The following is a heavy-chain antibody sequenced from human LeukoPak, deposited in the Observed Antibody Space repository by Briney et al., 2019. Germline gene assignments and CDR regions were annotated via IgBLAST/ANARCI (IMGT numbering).Heavy chain of an antibody. CDR3: ARFRSSGSHNLYSFDY. J-gene: IGHJ4*02. D-gene: IGHD3-10*01. CDR1: GFTFSSYS. V-gene: IGHV3-48*01. Sequence: PGGSLRLSCAASGFTFSSYSMNWVRQAPGKGLEWVSYISSSSSTIYYADSVKGRFTISRDNAKNSLYLQMNSLRAEDTAVYYCARFRSSGSHNLYSFDYWGQGSLVTVSS. CDR2: ISSSSSTI.